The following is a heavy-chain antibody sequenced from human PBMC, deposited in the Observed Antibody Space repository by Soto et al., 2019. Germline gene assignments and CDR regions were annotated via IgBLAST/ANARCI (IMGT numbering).Heavy chain of an antibody. CDR3: ARDGIGGTTFRGYLDY. J-gene: IGHJ4*02. D-gene: IGHD2-15*01. Sequence: SETLSLTCTVSGGSISSSNYYWGWIRQPPGKGLEWIGSIYYSGSTYYNPSLKSRVTISVDTSKNQFSLKLSSVTAADTAVYYCARDGIGGTTFRGYLDYWGQGNLVTVSS. V-gene: IGHV4-39*02. CDR1: GGSISSSNYY. CDR2: IYYSGST.